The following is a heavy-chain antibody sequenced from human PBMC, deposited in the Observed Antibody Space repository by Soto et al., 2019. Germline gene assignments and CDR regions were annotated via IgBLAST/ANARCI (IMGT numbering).Heavy chain of an antibody. J-gene: IGHJ4*02. D-gene: IGHD6-13*01. CDR1: GYSISNSRFY. Sequence: SETLCLTCSVSGYSISNSRFYWAWIRQPPGEGLEWIGSIYHTGNANYNPSLKSRVTISVDKSKNQFSLKLSSVTAADTAVYYCARCIAAAGPIDYWGQGTLVTVSS. CDR2: IYHTGNA. CDR3: ARCIAAAGPIDY. V-gene: IGHV4-39*07.